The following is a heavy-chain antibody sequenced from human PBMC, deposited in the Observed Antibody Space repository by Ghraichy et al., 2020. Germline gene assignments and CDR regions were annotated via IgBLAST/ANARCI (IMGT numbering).Heavy chain of an antibody. Sequence: GESLNISCAASGFTFSTYSMNWVRQAPGKGLEWVSSISSSSSYIYYADSVKGRFTISRDNAKNSLYLQMNSLRAEDTAVYYCAVNPYDSSGYYYAWGQGTLVTVSS. V-gene: IGHV3-21*01. D-gene: IGHD3-22*01. CDR1: GFTFSTYS. CDR2: ISSSSSYI. J-gene: IGHJ5*02. CDR3: AVNPYDSSGYYYA.